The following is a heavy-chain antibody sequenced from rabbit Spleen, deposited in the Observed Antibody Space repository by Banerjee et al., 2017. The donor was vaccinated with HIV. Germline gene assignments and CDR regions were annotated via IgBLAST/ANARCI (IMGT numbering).Heavy chain of an antibody. CDR1: GFDISKYG. J-gene: IGHJ3*01. D-gene: IGHD4-1*01. CDR2: IDPIFGVS. V-gene: IGHV1S8*01. CDR3: ARAIVPWLGLTRLDL. Sequence: QEQLVESGGGLVQPGGSLKLSCTVSGFDISKYGVTWVRQAPGKGLEWIGYIDPIFGVSYYASWVNGRFTISSDNAQNTVDLQMTSLTAADTATYFCARAIVPWLGLTRLDLWGPGTL.